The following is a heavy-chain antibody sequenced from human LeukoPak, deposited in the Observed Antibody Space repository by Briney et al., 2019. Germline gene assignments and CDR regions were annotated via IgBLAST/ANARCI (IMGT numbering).Heavy chain of an antibody. D-gene: IGHD3-10*01. V-gene: IGHV4-61*02. CDR2: SYTSGST. Sequence: SETLSVTCTVSGGSISSGSYYWSWIRQPAGKGLEWIGRSYTSGSTNYNPSLKSRVTISVDTSKNQFSLKLSSVTAADTAVYYCARESPYHYYGSGSYYNMYYFDYWGQGTLVTVSS. CDR3: ARESPYHYYGSGSYYNMYYFDY. J-gene: IGHJ4*02. CDR1: GGSISSGSYY.